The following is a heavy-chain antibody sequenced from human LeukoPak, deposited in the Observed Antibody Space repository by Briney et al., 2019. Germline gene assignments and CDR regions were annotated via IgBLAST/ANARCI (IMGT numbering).Heavy chain of an antibody. CDR1: GYSISSNYY. CDR2: IYHSGST. Sequence: SETLSLTCTVSGYSISSNYYWGWIRQPPGKGLEWIGSIYHSGSTYYNPSLKSRVTISVDTFKNQFSLKLSSVTAADTAVYYCARGAYYYDSSGYTYDYWGQGTLVTVSS. J-gene: IGHJ4*02. V-gene: IGHV4-38-2*02. CDR3: ARGAYYYDSSGYTYDY. D-gene: IGHD3-22*01.